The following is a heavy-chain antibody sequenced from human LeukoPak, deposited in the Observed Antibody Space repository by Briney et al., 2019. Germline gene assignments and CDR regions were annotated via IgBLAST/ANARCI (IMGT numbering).Heavy chain of an antibody. V-gene: IGHV3-30*02. CDR1: GFTFSSYG. D-gene: IGHD5-18*01. CDR2: IRDDGSNK. J-gene: IGHJ4*02. CDR3: AKERDTAMVTIDY. Sequence: GGSLRLSCAASGFTFSSYGMHWVRQAPGKGLEGVAFIRDDGSNKYYADSVKGRFTISRDNSKNTLYLQMNSLRAEDTAVYYCAKERDTAMVTIDYWGQGTLVTVSS.